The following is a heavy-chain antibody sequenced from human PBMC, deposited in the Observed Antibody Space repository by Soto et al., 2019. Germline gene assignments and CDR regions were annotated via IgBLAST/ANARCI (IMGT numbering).Heavy chain of an antibody. CDR3: ARHYDRDLLPLDY. J-gene: IGHJ4*02. V-gene: IGHV4-39*01. CDR1: GGSISSSSYY. CDR2: IYYSGST. Sequence: QLQLQESGPGLVKPSETLSLTCTVSGGSISSSSYYWGWIRQPPGKGLEWIGSIYYSGSTYYNPSIKTRVRIPVYPSKNQFSLHLSSVTAGDTAVYYCARHYDRDLLPLDYFGQGILVTVSS. D-gene: IGHD3-10*02.